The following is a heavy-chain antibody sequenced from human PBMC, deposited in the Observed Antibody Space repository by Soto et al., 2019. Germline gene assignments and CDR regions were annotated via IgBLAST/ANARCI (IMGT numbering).Heavy chain of an antibody. D-gene: IGHD4-4*01. Sequence: QVQLVQSGAEVKKPGSSVKVSCKASGGTFSSYAISWVRQAPGQGLEWMGGIIPIFGTANYAQKFQGRVTITADESTSTAYMALSSLRSEDTAVYYCARPCESETTVTTYYYYYGMDDWGQGTTVTVSS. V-gene: IGHV1-69*01. CDR3: ARPCESETTVTTYYYYYGMDD. CDR2: IIPIFGTA. CDR1: GGTFSSYA. J-gene: IGHJ6*02.